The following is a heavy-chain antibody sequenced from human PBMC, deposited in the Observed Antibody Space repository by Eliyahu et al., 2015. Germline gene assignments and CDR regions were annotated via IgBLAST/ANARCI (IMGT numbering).Heavy chain of an antibody. D-gene: IGHD3-3*01. V-gene: IGHV4-34*01. Sequence: QVQLQQWGAGLLKPSETLTLTXAXXGGSFSAYYWXWXRQPPGKGLEWIXEINHDENANYNPSLKSRVAISADTSKNQFSLSLTSVTAADTAVYYCLTTHLRIPRTLGPIFNWGQGTLVTVSS. CDR1: GGSFSAYY. CDR2: INHDENA. CDR3: LTTHLRIPRTLGPIFN. J-gene: IGHJ1*01.